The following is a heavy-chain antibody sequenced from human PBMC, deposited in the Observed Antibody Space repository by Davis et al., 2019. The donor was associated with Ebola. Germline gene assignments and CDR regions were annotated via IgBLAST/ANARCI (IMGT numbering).Heavy chain of an antibody. V-gene: IGHV4-30-2*01. CDR1: GGSISSGGYS. J-gene: IGHJ4*02. D-gene: IGHD6-19*01. CDR3: ARGPGGEVAGTLYYFDY. CDR2: IYHSGST. Sequence: PSETLSLTCAVSGGSISSGGYSWSWIRQPPGKGLEWIGYIYHSGSTNYNPSLKSRVTISVDTSKNQFSLKLSSVTAADTAVYYCARGPGGEVAGTLYYFDYWGQGTLVTVSS.